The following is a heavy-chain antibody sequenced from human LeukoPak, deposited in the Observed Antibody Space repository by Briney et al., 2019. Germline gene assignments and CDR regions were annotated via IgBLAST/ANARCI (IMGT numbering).Heavy chain of an antibody. CDR2: IYYSGST. D-gene: IGHD5/OR15-5a*01. CDR1: GGSISSGSYY. V-gene: IGHV4-39*01. Sequence: SETLSLTCTVSGGSISSGSYYWGWIRQPPGKGLEWIGSIYYSGSTYYNPSLKGRVTISVDTSKNQFSLKLSSVTAADTAVYYCARQSSVNDFDYWGQGTLVTVSS. CDR3: ARQSSVNDFDY. J-gene: IGHJ4*02.